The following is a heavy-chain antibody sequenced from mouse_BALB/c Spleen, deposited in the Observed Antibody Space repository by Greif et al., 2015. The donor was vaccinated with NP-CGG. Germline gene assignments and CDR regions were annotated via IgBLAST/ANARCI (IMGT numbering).Heavy chain of an antibody. CDR2: IYPGSGNT. J-gene: IGHJ4*01. CDR1: GYTFTDYY. D-gene: IGHD4-1*01. Sequence: QVQLQQSGPELVKPGASVKISCKASGYTFTDYYINWVKQKPGQGLEWIGWIYPGSGNTKYNEKFKGKATSTVDTSSSTAYMQFSSLTSEDTAVYFCARRTGTEAMDYWGQGTSVTVSS. CDR3: ARRTGTEAMDY. V-gene: IGHV1-84*02.